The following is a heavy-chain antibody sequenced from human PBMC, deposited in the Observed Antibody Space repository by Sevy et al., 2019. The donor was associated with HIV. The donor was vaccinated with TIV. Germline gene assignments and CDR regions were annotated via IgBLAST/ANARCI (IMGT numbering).Heavy chain of an antibody. CDR3: VRDRIDAAGGYFDY. CDR1: GGSISSSSYY. Sequence: SETLSLTCTVSGGSISSSSYYWGWIRQPPGKGLEWIGYISYIGSTNYNPSLKSRVTISIDTSKNQLSLRLSSVTATDTAVYYCVRDRIDAAGGYFDYWGQGTLVTVSS. J-gene: IGHJ4*02. V-gene: IGHV4-61*01. D-gene: IGHD6-13*01. CDR2: ISYIGST.